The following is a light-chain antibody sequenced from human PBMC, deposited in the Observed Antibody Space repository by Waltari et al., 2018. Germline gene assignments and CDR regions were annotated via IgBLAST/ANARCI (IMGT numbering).Light chain of an antibody. J-gene: IGKJ2*01. Sequence: DIQMTQSPSSLSASVGYRVTITCRAGQSISRFLNWYQQKPGEAPKLLIYTASSLQSGVPSRFSGSGSGTDFTLTISSLQPEDFATYYCQHSYRPPYIFGQGTKLEIK. V-gene: IGKV1-39*01. CDR1: QSISRF. CDR3: QHSYRPPYI. CDR2: TAS.